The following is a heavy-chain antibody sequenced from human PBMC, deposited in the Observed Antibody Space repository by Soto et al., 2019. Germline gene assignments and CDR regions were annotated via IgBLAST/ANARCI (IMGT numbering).Heavy chain of an antibody. D-gene: IGHD3-3*01. CDR1: GYTFTSYA. V-gene: IGHV1-3*01. CDR3: ASDFWSRYPCYYYYRIDV. Sequence: ASVKVSCKASGYTFTSYAMHWVRQAPGQRLEWMGWINAGNGNTKYSQKFQGRVTIARDTSASTAYMELSTLRSEDTAVYYCASDFWSRYPCYYYYRIDVWGQGTTVTVSP. J-gene: IGHJ6*01. CDR2: INAGNGNT.